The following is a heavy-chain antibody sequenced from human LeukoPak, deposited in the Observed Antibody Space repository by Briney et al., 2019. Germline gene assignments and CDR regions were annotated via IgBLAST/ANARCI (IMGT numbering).Heavy chain of an antibody. CDR3: ARARANPTYGSGTNDAFDI. CDR2: IYYSGST. V-gene: IGHV4-31*03. Sequence: PSETLSLTCTVSGGSIGSGGYYWSWIRQHPGKGLEWIGYIYYSGSTYYNPSLKSRVTISVDTSKNQFSLKLSSVTAADTAVYYCARARANPTYGSGTNDAFDIWGQGTMVTVSS. D-gene: IGHD3-10*01. CDR1: GGSIGSGGYY. J-gene: IGHJ3*02.